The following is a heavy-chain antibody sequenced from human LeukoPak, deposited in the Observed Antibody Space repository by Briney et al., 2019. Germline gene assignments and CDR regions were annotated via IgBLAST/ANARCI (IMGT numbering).Heavy chain of an antibody. J-gene: IGHJ5*02. Sequence: ASVKVSCKASGYTFTGYYMHWVRQAPGQGLEWMGWINPNSGGTNYAQKFQGRVTMTRDTSISTAYMELSRLRSDDTAVYYCARDRQLVIGWFDPWGQGTLVTVSS. CDR2: INPNSGGT. V-gene: IGHV1-2*02. D-gene: IGHD6-6*01. CDR1: GYTFTGYY. CDR3: ARDRQLVIGWFDP.